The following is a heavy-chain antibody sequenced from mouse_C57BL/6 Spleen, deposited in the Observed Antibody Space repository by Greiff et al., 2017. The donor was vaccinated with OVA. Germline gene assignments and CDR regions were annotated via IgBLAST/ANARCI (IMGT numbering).Heavy chain of an antibody. CDR3: AKHAYSNRSYWYFDV. CDR1: GFSLTSYG. D-gene: IGHD2-5*01. CDR2: IWGGGST. Sequence: VKLEESGPGLVAPSQSLSITCTVSGFSLTSYGVDWVRQPPGKGLEWLGVIWGGGSTNYNSALMSRLSISKDNSKSQVFLKMNSLQTDDTAMYYCAKHAYSNRSYWYFDVWGTGTTVTVSS. V-gene: IGHV2-9*01. J-gene: IGHJ1*03.